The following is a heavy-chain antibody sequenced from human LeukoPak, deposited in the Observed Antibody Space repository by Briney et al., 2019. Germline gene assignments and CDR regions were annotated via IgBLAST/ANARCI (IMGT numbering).Heavy chain of an antibody. V-gene: IGHV4-4*07. CDR1: GGSISSYY. J-gene: IGHJ5*02. Sequence: KPSETLSLTCTVSGGSISSYYWSWIRQPAGKGLEWIGRIYTSGSTNYNPSLKSRVTMSVDTSKNQFSLKLSSVTAADTAVYYCARASTDILTGYPGIFWFDPWGQGTLVTVSS. CDR2: IYTSGST. D-gene: IGHD3-9*01. CDR3: ARASTDILTGYPGIFWFDP.